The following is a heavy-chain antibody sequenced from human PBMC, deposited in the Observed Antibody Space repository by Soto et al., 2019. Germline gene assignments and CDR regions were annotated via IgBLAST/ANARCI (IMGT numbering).Heavy chain of an antibody. V-gene: IGHV3-33*01. D-gene: IGHD3-16*02. J-gene: IGHJ4*02. CDR3: ARDSYDYIWGSYRPLYFDY. CDR1: GFTFSSYG. CDR2: IWYDGSNK. Sequence: GGSLRLSCAASGFTFSSYGMHWVRQAPGKGLEWVAVIWYDGSNKYYADSVKGRFTISRDNSKNTLYLQMNSLIAEDTAVYYCARDSYDYIWGSYRPLYFDYWGQGTLVTVSS.